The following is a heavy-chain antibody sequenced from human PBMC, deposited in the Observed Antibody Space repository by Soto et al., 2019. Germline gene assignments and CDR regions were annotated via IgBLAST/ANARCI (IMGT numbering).Heavy chain of an antibody. J-gene: IGHJ2*01. CDR1: DGSISGGRHS. D-gene: IGHD2-8*01. Sequence: QVQLQESLPGLIKPSETLSLTCTVSDGSISGGRHSWSWFRQPPGKGLEWIGYIFDSGSTYYNPAFRSRLSMSVDTSKNQFSLRLTLLTVADTAVYYCASEILPLTNDWYFDLWGRGTLVTVSS. CDR3: ASEILPLTNDWYFDL. V-gene: IGHV4-30-4*01. CDR2: IFDSGST.